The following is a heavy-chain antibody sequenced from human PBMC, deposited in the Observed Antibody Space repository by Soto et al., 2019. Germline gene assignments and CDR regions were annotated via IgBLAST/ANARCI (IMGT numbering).Heavy chain of an antibody. V-gene: IGHV3-23*01. Sequence: GGSLRLSCAASGFTFSSYAMSWVRQAPGKGLEWVSAISGSGGSTYYADSVKGRFTISRDNSKNTLYLQMNSLRAEDTAVYYCAKLGGYCTNDVCPIYYYYMDVWGKGTTVTVSS. CDR2: ISGSGGST. CDR1: GFTFSSYA. D-gene: IGHD2-8*01. J-gene: IGHJ6*03. CDR3: AKLGGYCTNDVCPIYYYYMDV.